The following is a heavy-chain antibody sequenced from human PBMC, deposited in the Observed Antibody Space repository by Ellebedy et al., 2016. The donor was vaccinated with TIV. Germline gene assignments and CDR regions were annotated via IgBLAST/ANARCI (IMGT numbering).Heavy chain of an antibody. J-gene: IGHJ4*02. D-gene: IGHD6-19*01. V-gene: IGHV3-53*01. CDR2: IYSGGST. CDR1: GFTVSSNY. CDR3: AKDFAVDSGGTFDN. Sequence: GESLKISCAASGFTVSSNYMSWVRQAPGKGLEWVSVIYSGGSTYYADSVKGRFTISRDNSKNTLYLQMNSLRAEDTAVYYCAKDFAVDSGGTFDNWGQGILVTVSS.